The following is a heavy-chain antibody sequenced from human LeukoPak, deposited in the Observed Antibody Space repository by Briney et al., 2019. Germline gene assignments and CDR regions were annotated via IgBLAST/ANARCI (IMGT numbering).Heavy chain of an antibody. V-gene: IGHV1-69*05. CDR3: ARDRLDIVPSGYYYYYYMDV. Sequence: ASVKVSCKASGGTFSSYAFSWVRQAPGQGLGWMGGIISIFGTANYAQKFQGRVTITTDESASTAYKELSRLRSEDTAVYYCARDRLDIVPSGYYYYYYMDVWGKGTTVTVSS. J-gene: IGHJ6*03. CDR2: IISIFGTA. D-gene: IGHD2-2*03. CDR1: GGTFSSYA.